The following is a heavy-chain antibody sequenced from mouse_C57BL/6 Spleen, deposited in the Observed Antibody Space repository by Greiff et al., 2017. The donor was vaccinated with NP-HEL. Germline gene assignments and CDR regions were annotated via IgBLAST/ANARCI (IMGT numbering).Heavy chain of an antibody. CDR1: GFTFSDYY. CDR2: ISNGGGST. D-gene: IGHD1-2*01. Sequence: EVQRVESGGGLVQPGGSLKLSCAASGFTFSDYYMYWVRQTPEKRLEWVAYISNGGGSTYYPDTVKGRFTISRDNAKNTLYLQMSRLKSEDTAMYYCARQRHYTWYFDVWGTGTTVTVSS. V-gene: IGHV5-12*01. CDR3: ARQRHYTWYFDV. J-gene: IGHJ1*03.